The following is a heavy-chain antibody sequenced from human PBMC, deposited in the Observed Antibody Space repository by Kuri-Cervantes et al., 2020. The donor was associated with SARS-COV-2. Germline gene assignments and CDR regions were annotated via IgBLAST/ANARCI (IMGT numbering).Heavy chain of an antibody. V-gene: IGHV3-73*01. CDR2: VRGKANNYAT. J-gene: IGHJ5*02. CDR3: ARGGEDFVQETRNWFEP. D-gene: IGHD2-8*01. CDR1: GFLFSASA. Sequence: LSLTCEVSGFLFSASAIHWVRQASGKGLEWVGRVRGKANNYATAYAASVKGRFTISRDNSKNTLYLQMNSLRAEDTAVYYCARGGEDFVQETRNWFEPWGRGTQVTVSS.